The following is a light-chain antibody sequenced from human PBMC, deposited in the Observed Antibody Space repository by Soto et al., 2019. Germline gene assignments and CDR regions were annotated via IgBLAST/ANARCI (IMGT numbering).Light chain of an antibody. CDR1: QSVSSSF. V-gene: IGKV3-20*01. Sequence: EIVLTQSPGTLSLSPGERATLSCRASQSVSSSFLARYQQKPGQAPRLLIYGASSRATGIPDRFSGSGSGTDFNLTISRLEPEDVAEYYCQQYGSSPLTFGGGIKVEIK. J-gene: IGKJ4*01. CDR3: QQYGSSPLT. CDR2: GAS.